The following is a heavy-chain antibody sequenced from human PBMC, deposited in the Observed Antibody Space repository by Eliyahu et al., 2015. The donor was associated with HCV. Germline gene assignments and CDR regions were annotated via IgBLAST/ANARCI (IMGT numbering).Heavy chain of an antibody. Sequence: QVQLVQSGAEVKKPGASVKVSCKASGYTFTSYGISWVRQAPGQGLEWMGWISAYNGNTNYAQKLQGRVTMTTDTSTSTAYMELRSLRSDDTAVYYCARVTNMEDTAMVPYYYGMDVWGQGTTVTVSS. J-gene: IGHJ6*02. CDR3: ARVTNMEDTAMVPYYYGMDV. D-gene: IGHD5-18*01. V-gene: IGHV1-18*01. CDR1: GYTFTSYG. CDR2: ISAYNGNT.